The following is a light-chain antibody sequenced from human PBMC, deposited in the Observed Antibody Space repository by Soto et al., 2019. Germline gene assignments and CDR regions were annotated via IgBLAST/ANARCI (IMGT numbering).Light chain of an antibody. Sequence: EKVMTQSPATLSVSPGERATISCRASQSVSSNLAWYQQKPGQAPRLLMYSASIRATGIPARFSGSGSGTEFTLTISSLQSEDFAVYYCQQYNTWPRTFGQGTKVEIK. J-gene: IGKJ1*01. CDR1: QSVSSN. CDR2: SAS. V-gene: IGKV3-15*01. CDR3: QQYNTWPRT.